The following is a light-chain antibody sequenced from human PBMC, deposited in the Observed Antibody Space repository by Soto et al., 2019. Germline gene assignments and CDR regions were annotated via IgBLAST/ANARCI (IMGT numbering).Light chain of an antibody. Sequence: QSVLTQPPSVSGSPGQSVTISCTGTSSDVGTYNRVSWYQQPPGAAPKLLIYEVSNRPSGVPDRFSGSKSDNTASLTISGLQAEDEADYYCSSYTSSTTFVFGGGTKLT. CDR2: EVS. CDR1: SSDVGTYNR. CDR3: SSYTSSTTFV. J-gene: IGLJ2*01. V-gene: IGLV2-18*02.